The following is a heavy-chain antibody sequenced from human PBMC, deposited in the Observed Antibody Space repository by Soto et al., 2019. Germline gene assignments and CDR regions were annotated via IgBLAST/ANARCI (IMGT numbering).Heavy chain of an antibody. Sequence: QVQLVESGGGVVQPGRSLRLSCAASGFTFSSYGMHWVRQAPGKGLEWVAVISYDGSNKYYADSVKGRFTISRDNSKNTLYLQMNSLRAEDTAVYYCAKDESYGSGSYFYHYYYMDVWGKGTTVTVSS. V-gene: IGHV3-30*18. J-gene: IGHJ6*03. CDR1: GFTFSSYG. CDR3: AKDESYGSGSYFYHYYYMDV. CDR2: ISYDGSNK. D-gene: IGHD3-10*01.